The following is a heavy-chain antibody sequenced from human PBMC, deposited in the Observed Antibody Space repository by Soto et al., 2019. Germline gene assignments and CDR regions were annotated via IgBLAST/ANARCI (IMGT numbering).Heavy chain of an antibody. V-gene: IGHV4-30-2*01. CDR1: GGSISSGGYS. J-gene: IGHJ4*02. D-gene: IGHD2-15*01. Sequence: QLQLQESGSGLVKPSQTLSLTCAVSGGSISSGGYSWSWIRQPPGKGLEWIGYIYHSGSTYYNPSHKSRVTLAVDRSKNQFSLKLSSVTAADTAVYYCARGQVVAAQHWGQGTPVTVSS. CDR3: ARGQVVAAQH. CDR2: IYHSGST.